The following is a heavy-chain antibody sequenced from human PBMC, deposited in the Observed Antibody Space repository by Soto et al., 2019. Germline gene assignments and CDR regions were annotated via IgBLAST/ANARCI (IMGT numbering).Heavy chain of an antibody. J-gene: IGHJ6*03. D-gene: IGHD6-19*01. V-gene: IGHV4-4*02. CDR1: GGSITSNNW. Sequence: PSETLSLTCAVSGGSITSNNWWSWVRQPPGKGLEWIGEIYYSGSINYNPSLNSRVTISVDTSKNHFSLKLSSVTAADTAVYYCARVRGCRKRVDYYYDMYVWGKGTTVTVS. CDR3: ARVRGCRKRVDYYYDMYV. CDR2: IYYSGSI.